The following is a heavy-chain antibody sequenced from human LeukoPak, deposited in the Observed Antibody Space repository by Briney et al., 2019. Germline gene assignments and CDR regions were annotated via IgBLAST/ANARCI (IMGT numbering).Heavy chain of an antibody. CDR2: IIPILGIA. CDR3: ARGPSGDGYNPPILSFDY. CDR1: GGTFSSYA. V-gene: IGHV1-69*04. Sequence: SVKVSCKASGGTFSSYAISWVRQAPGQGLEWMGRIIPILGIANYAQKFQGRVTITADKSTSTAYMELSSLRSEDTAVYYCARGPSGDGYNPPILSFDYWGQGTLVTVSS. J-gene: IGHJ4*02. D-gene: IGHD5-24*01.